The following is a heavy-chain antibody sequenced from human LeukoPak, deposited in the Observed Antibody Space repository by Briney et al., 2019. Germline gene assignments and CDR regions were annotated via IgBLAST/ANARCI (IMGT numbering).Heavy chain of an antibody. Sequence: GGSLRLSCAASGFTFSHYAMSWVRQAPGKGLEWVSVISGSASNKYYADYADSVKGRFTISRDNSKNTLYLQMNSLRVEDTAVYYCAKDQYGSGNYFDYWGQGALVTVS. D-gene: IGHD3-10*01. CDR1: GFTFSHYA. J-gene: IGHJ4*02. CDR3: AKDQYGSGNYFDY. CDR2: ISGSASNKYYA. V-gene: IGHV3-23*01.